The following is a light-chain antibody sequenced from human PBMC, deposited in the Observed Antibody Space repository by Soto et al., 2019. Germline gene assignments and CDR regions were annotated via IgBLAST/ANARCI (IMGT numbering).Light chain of an antibody. CDR2: DVS. Sequence: QSVLTQPASMSGSPGQSITISCTGTSSDVGGYNSVSWYQQHPGKAPKLMIYDVSNRPSGVSNRFSGSKSGNTASLTISGLQAEDEADYYCSSYATSSTLNVLFGGGTQLTVL. CDR1: SSDVGGYNS. CDR3: SSYATSSTLNVL. V-gene: IGLV2-14*01. J-gene: IGLJ2*01.